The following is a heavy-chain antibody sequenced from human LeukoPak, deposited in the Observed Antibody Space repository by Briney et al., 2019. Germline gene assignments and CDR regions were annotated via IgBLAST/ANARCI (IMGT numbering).Heavy chain of an antibody. J-gene: IGHJ4*02. CDR1: GFTFSSYA. V-gene: IGHV3-23*01. D-gene: IGHD6-19*01. CDR2: ITGSGGTT. Sequence: GGSLRLSCAASGFTFSSYAMSWVRQAPGKGLEWVSVITGSGGTTYYADSVKGRFTISRDNSKNTLYLQMNSLRAEDTAVYYCARDLWYSSGWYSALDYWGQGTLVTVSS. CDR3: ARDLWYSSGWYSALDY.